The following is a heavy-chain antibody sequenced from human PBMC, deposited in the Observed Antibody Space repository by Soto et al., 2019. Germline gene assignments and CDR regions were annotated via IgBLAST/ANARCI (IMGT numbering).Heavy chain of an antibody. CDR3: ARDLYCSGGSCLQFSKGLVFLSDY. V-gene: IGHV1-18*01. J-gene: IGHJ4*02. CDR1: GYTFTSYG. Sequence: ASVKVSCKASGYTFTSYGISWVRQAPGQGLEWMGWISAYNGNTNYAQKLQGRVTMTTDTSTSTAYMELRSLRSDDTAVYYCARDLYCSGGSCLQFSKGLVFLSDYRGQGTLVTVSS. CDR2: ISAYNGNT. D-gene: IGHD2-15*01.